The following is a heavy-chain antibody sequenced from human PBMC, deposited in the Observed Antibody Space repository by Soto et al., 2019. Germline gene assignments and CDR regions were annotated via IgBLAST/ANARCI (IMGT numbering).Heavy chain of an antibody. D-gene: IGHD3-3*02. V-gene: IGHV4-4*02. CDR1: GDSINSSHW. Sequence: SETLSLTGAVSGDSINSSHWWNWVRQPPGKGLEWIGQISHSGNANYNPSLTSRVTISVDKSKNHFSLKLTSVTAADTAVYYCAARHFWSGPWTARRLDYWGQGTLVTVSS. J-gene: IGHJ4*02. CDR2: ISHSGNA. CDR3: AARHFWSGPWTARRLDY.